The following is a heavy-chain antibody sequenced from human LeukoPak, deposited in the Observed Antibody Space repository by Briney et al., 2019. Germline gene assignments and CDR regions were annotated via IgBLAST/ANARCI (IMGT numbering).Heavy chain of an antibody. D-gene: IGHD3-16*01. Sequence: SETLSLTCTVSGGSISSSSYYWGWIRQPPGKGLEWIGSIYYSGSTYYNPSLKSRVTISVDTSKNQFSLKLSSVTAADTAVYYCARHSGTFYYYYMDVWGKGTTVTISS. CDR1: GGSISSSSYY. CDR3: ARHSGTFYYYYMDV. CDR2: IYYSGST. J-gene: IGHJ6*03. V-gene: IGHV4-39*01.